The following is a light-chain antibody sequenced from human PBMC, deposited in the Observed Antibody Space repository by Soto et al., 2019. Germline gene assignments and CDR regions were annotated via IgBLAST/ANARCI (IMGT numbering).Light chain of an antibody. CDR2: LTS. V-gene: IGKV2-28*01. CDR3: EQSIRTPPCT. J-gene: IGKJ1*01. CDR1: QSLLHSNGYNY. Sequence: DIVMTPSPLSLPVTPGEPASISCRSSQSLLHSNGYNYLDWYLQKPGQSPQLLIYLTSIRASGVPDRFSGSGSGTEFTLKLSKVEAEDVGVYYCEQSIRTPPCTFGPGTKVDI.